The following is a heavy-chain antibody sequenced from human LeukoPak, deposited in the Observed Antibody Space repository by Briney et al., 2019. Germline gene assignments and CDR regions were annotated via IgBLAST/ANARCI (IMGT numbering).Heavy chain of an antibody. CDR2: IYYSGST. D-gene: IGHD3-16*02. J-gene: IGHJ4*02. CDR1: GGSISSYY. Sequence: SETLSLTCTVSGGSISSYYWSWIRQPPGKGLEWIGYIYYSGSTNYNPSLKSRVTISVDTSKNQFSLKLSSVTAADTAVYYCARCLGDLSFDHWGQGTLVTVSS. V-gene: IGHV4-59*01. CDR3: ARCLGDLSFDH.